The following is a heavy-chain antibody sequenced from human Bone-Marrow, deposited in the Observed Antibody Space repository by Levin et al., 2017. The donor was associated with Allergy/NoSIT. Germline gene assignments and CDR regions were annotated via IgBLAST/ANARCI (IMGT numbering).Heavy chain of an antibody. CDR3: VHRSNADAFDM. V-gene: IGHV2-5*02. Sequence: SGPTLVKPTQTLTLTCTFSGFSLTTNGMGVGWIRQSPGKALDWLALIYWDYERRYSPPLERRLTITKDTSKNQVVLTMTNMDPVDSATYYCVHRSNADAFDMWGQGTVVTVSS. CDR2: IYWDYER. CDR1: GFSLTTNGMG. J-gene: IGHJ3*02.